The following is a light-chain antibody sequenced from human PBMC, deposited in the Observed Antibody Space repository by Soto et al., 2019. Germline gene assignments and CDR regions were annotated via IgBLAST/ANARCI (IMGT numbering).Light chain of an antibody. CDR1: QSISSW. J-gene: IGKJ1*01. CDR2: KAA. V-gene: IGKV1-5*03. CDR3: QQYGSYRT. Sequence: DIQMTQSPSTLSASVGDRVTITCRASQSISSWLAWYQQRPGRAPKLLIYKAANLQSGVPSRFSGSGSGTEFTRTISSLQPDDFATYYCQQYGSYRTFGQGTKVEIK.